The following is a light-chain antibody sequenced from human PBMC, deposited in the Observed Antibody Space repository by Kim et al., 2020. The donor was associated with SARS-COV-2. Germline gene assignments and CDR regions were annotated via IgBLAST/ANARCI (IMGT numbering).Light chain of an antibody. Sequence: SASVGSRVTITCRASQSISSGLAWYQQKPGKAPKLLIYKASSLESGVPSRFSGSGSGTEFTLTISSLQPDDFATYYCQQYNSYPYSFGQGTKLEI. CDR1: QSISSG. J-gene: IGKJ2*03. V-gene: IGKV1-5*03. CDR2: KAS. CDR3: QQYNSYPYS.